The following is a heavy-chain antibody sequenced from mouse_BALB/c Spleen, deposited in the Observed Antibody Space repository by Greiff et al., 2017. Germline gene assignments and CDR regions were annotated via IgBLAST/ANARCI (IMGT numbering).Heavy chain of an antibody. D-gene: IGHD2-10*02. CDR3: ARQKYGNYYAMDY. J-gene: IGHJ4*01. CDR2: ISSGGSYT. V-gene: IGHV5-9-3*01. Sequence: EVKLVESGGGLVKPGGSLKLSCAASGFTFSSYAMSWVRQTPEKRLEWVATISSGGSYTYYPDSVKGRFTISRDNAKNTLYLQMSSLRSEDTAMYYCARQKYGNYYAMDYWGQGTTVTVSS. CDR1: GFTFSSYA.